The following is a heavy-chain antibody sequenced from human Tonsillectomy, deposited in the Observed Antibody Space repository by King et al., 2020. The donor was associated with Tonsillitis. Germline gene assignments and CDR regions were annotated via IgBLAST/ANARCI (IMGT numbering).Heavy chain of an antibody. CDR3: ARTTYCSGGSCYGASWFDP. Sequence: VQLQESGPGLVKPSETLSLTCTVSGGSISSYYWSWIRQPPGKGLEWIWYIYYSGSTNYNPSLKSRVTISVDTSKNQFSMKLSSVTAADTAVYYCARTTYCSGGSCYGASWFDPWGQGTLVTVSS. CDR1: GGSISSYY. J-gene: IGHJ5*02. CDR2: IYYSGST. V-gene: IGHV4-59*01. D-gene: IGHD2-15*01.